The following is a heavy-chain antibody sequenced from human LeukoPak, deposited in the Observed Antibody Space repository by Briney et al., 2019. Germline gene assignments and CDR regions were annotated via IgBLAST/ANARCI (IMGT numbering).Heavy chain of an antibody. D-gene: IGHD1-26*01. CDR3: ARATIMGATQSPFDY. V-gene: IGHV5-51*01. CDR2: IYPSDSDT. CDR1: GYTFTNYW. J-gene: IGHJ4*02. Sequence: KTGESLKISCQGSGYTFTNYWIRWVRQMPGKGLEWMGIIYPSDSDTRYSPSFQGQVTISADKSISTAYLQWSSLKASDTAVYYCARATIMGATQSPFDYWGQGTLVTVSS.